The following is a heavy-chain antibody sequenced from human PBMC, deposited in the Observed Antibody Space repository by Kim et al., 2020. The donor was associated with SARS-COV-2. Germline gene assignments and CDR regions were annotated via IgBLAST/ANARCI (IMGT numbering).Heavy chain of an antibody. J-gene: IGHJ3*02. CDR1: GFTFSAYD. CDR3: VRDRMGGAFDI. D-gene: IGHD3-16*01. CDR2: ITKSSATI. Sequence: GGSLRLSCATSGFTFSAYDMNWVRQAPGKGLEWLSFITKSSATIYYADSVQGRFTISGDNAKNSLYLQMNSLRDEDTALYYCVRDRMGGAFDIWGQGTMVTVSS. V-gene: IGHV3-48*02.